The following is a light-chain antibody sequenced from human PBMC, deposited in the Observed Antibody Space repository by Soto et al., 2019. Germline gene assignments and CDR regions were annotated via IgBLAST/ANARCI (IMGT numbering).Light chain of an antibody. V-gene: IGKV1-39*01. Sequence: DTQITHSPSDLSPPALDRVKRTCLASQTVITYLNWYQQRPGRAPRLLIYAASTLQTGVPPRFSGSGSATHFTLTISGLQPEDSATYYCQQSYTTPQTFGQGNKGDIK. CDR2: AAS. CDR3: QQSYTTPQT. CDR1: QTVITY. J-gene: IGKJ1*01.